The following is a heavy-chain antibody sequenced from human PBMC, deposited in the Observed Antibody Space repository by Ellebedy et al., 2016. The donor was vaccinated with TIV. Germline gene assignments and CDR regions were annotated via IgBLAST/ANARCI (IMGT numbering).Heavy chain of an antibody. CDR1: GFTTSG. CDR2: IRSDGSTK. J-gene: IGHJ6*02. V-gene: IGHV3-30*02. Sequence: PGGSLRLSCAASGFTTSGMHWVRQAPGKGLEWVAFIRSDGSTKYYADSAKVRFTISRDDSKNTLYLQMKSLRVDDTAVYYCVKGAFPVPTVMAVWGQGTTVTVSS. D-gene: IGHD4-17*01. CDR3: VKGAFPVPTVMAV.